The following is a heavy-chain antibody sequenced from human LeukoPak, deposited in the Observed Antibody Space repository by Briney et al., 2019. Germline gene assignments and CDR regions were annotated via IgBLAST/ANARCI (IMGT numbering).Heavy chain of an antibody. Sequence: SETLSLTCTVSGGSISSGGYYWSWIRQHPGKGLEWIGYNYYSGSTYYNPSLKSRVTISVDTSKNQFSLKLSSVTAADTAVYYCARENKNDNFDYWGQGTLVTVSS. J-gene: IGHJ4*02. D-gene: IGHD3-22*01. CDR3: ARENKNDNFDY. CDR2: NYYSGST. V-gene: IGHV4-31*03. CDR1: GGSISSGGYY.